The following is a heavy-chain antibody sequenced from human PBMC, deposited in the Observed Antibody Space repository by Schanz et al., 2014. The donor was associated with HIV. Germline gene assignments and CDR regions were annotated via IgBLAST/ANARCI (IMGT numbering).Heavy chain of an antibody. CDR2: IIPIFGTT. D-gene: IGHD2-8*01. CDR3: TRGARDCSNGVCGGTYFDY. V-gene: IGHV1-69*12. Sequence: QVQLVQSGAEVKKPGSSVMVSCKTSGGTFTNYAISWVRQAPGQGLEWMGGIIPIFGTTNYAQKFQGRVFITADESTSTVNMELSSLTSDDTAVYYCTRGARDCSNGVCGGTYFDYWGQGTLVTVSS. J-gene: IGHJ4*02. CDR1: GGTFTNYA.